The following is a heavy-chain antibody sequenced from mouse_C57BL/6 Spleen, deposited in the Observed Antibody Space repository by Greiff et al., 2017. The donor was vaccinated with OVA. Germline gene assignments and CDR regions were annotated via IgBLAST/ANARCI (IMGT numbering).Heavy chain of an antibody. CDR1: GFTFSDYY. V-gene: IGHV5-16*01. CDR2: INYDGSST. D-gene: IGHD2-5*01. J-gene: IGHJ4*01. CDR3: ARVYSNYGRDCAMDY. Sequence: EVKLVESAGGLVQPGSSMKLSCTASGFTFSDYYMAWVRQVPEKGLEWVANINYDGSSTYYLDSLKSRFIISRDNAKNILYLQMSSLKSEDTATYYCARVYSNYGRDCAMDYWGQGTSVTVSS.